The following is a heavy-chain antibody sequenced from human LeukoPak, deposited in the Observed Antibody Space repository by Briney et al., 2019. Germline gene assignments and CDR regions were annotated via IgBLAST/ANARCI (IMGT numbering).Heavy chain of an antibody. CDR3: ARGRDTVAGDY. V-gene: IGHV1-8*01. J-gene: IGHJ4*02. CDR2: MNPNSGNT. Sequence: ASVKVSCKASGYTFTSYDINWVRQATGQGLEWMGWMNPNSGNTGYAQKFQGRIIVSRNTSISTAYMELSSLRSEDTAVYYCARGRDTVAGDYWGQGTLVTVSS. D-gene: IGHD4-23*01. CDR1: GYTFTSYD.